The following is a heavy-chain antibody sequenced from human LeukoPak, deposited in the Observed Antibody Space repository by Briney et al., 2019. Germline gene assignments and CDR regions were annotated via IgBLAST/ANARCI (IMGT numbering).Heavy chain of an antibody. CDR3: ARLHYCSGGSCNEYYYYGMDV. D-gene: IGHD2-15*01. CDR1: GGSISSYY. V-gene: IGHV4-59*08. Sequence: SETLSLTCTVSGGSISSYYWSWIRQPPGKGLEWIGYIYYSGSTNYNPSLKSRVTISVDTSKNQFSLKLSSVTAADTAVYYCARLHYCSGGSCNEYYYYGMDVWGQGTTVTVSS. J-gene: IGHJ6*02. CDR2: IYYSGST.